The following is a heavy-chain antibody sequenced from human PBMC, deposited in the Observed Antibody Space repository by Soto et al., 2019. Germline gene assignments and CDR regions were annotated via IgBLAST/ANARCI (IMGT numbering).Heavy chain of an antibody. D-gene: IGHD3-22*01. CDR2: ISYDGSNK. Sequence: PGGSLRLSXAASGFTFSSYGMHWVRQAPGKGLEWVAVISYDGSNKYYADSVKGRFTISRDNSKNTLYLQMNSLRAEDTAVYYCANMGYYDSSGYYYYYYGMDVWGQGTTVTVSS. CDR1: GFTFSSYG. V-gene: IGHV3-30*18. CDR3: ANMGYYDSSGYYYYYYGMDV. J-gene: IGHJ6*02.